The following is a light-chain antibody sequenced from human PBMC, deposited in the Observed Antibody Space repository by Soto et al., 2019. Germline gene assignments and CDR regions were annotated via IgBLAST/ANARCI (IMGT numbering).Light chain of an antibody. CDR3: SSYTSISTHVV. J-gene: IGLJ2*01. CDR1: SSDVGGYNY. CDR2: EVS. Sequence: QSVLTQPASVSGSPGQSITISCTGTSSDVGGYNYVSWYQQHPGKAPKLMIYEVSNRPSGVSKRFSGSKSGNTASLTISGLQAEDEADYYCSSYTSISTHVVFGGGTKLTVL. V-gene: IGLV2-14*01.